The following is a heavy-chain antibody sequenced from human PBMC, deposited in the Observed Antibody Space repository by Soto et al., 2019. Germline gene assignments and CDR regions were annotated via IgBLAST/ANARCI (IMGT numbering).Heavy chain of an antibody. CDR2: ISGSGGST. D-gene: IGHD2-2*01. CDR3: AKVSRGIGVLPAPLN. J-gene: IGHJ4*02. V-gene: IGHV3-23*01. Sequence: EVQLLESGGGLEQPGGSLRLSCVGSGHTFHNYAMTWVRQAPGKGLEWVSGISGSGGSTYYADSVRGRFTISRDDSKNTLYLQMNSLRAEDTAVYYCAKVSRGIGVLPAPLNWGQGTLVTVSS. CDR1: GHTFHNYA.